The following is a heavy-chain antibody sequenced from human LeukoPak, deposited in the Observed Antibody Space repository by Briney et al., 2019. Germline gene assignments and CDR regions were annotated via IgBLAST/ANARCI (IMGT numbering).Heavy chain of an antibody. D-gene: IGHD1-1*01. Sequence: LETLSLTCTVSGGSISSYYWSWIRQPPGKGLEWIGYIYYSGSTNYNPSLKSRVTISVDTSKNQFSLKLSSVTAADTAVYYCARRTTGTHADAFDIWGQGTVVTVSS. CDR3: ARRTTGTHADAFDI. J-gene: IGHJ3*02. V-gene: IGHV4-59*08. CDR2: IYYSGST. CDR1: GGSISSYY.